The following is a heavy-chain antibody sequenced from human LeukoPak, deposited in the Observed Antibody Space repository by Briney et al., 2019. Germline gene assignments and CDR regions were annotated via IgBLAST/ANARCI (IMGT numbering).Heavy chain of an antibody. Sequence: SVKVSCKASGGTFSSYAINWVRQAPGQGLEWMGGIIPIFGTANYAQKFQGRVTITADESTSTAYMELSSLRSEDTAVYYCARGYSSSWYGGSYFDYWGQGTLVTVSS. CDR1: GGTFSSYA. CDR3: ARGYSSSWYGGSYFDY. D-gene: IGHD6-13*01. V-gene: IGHV1-69*13. J-gene: IGHJ4*02. CDR2: IIPIFGTA.